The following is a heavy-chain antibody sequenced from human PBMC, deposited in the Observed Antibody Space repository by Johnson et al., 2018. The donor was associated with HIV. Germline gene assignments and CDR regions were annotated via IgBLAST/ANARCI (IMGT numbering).Heavy chain of an antibody. J-gene: IGHJ3*02. D-gene: IGHD4-17*01. Sequence: MQLVESGGGVVRPGGSLRLSCAASGFTFDDYGMSWVRQAPGKGLEWVSGINWTGGSTGYADSVKGRFTISRYNAKNSLYLQMNSLRAEDTALYYCAKDIGVTTPWDAFDIWGQGTMVTVSS. V-gene: IGHV3-20*04. CDR2: INWTGGST. CDR1: GFTFDDYG. CDR3: AKDIGVTTPWDAFDI.